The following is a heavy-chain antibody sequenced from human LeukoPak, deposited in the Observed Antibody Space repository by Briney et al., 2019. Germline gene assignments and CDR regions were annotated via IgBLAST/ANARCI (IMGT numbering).Heavy chain of an antibody. V-gene: IGHV3-23*01. D-gene: IGHD5-18*01. J-gene: IGHJ4*02. CDR3: AKDQLTGFSYGQLDY. Sequence: TGGSLRRSCAPSGFTFSSYAMSWVRQAPGKGLEWVSAISAGGGTTYYADSVKGRFTISRDNSKNALYLQMNSLRAEDTAVYYCAKDQLTGFSYGQLDYWGQGTLVTVSS. CDR2: ISAGGGTT. CDR1: GFTFSSYA.